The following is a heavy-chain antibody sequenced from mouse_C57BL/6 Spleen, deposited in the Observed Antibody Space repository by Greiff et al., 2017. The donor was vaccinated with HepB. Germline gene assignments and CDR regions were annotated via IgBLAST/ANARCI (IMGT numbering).Heavy chain of an antibody. Sequence: DVKLVESGPGLAKPSQTLSLTCSVTGYSITSDYWNWIRKFPGNKLEYMGYISYSGSTYYNPSLKSRISITRDTSKNQYYLQLNSVTTEDTATYYCASSHYYGSSSFDYWGQGTTLTVSS. CDR2: ISYSGST. CDR3: ASSHYYGSSSFDY. J-gene: IGHJ2*01. CDR1: GYSITSDY. V-gene: IGHV3-8*01. D-gene: IGHD1-1*01.